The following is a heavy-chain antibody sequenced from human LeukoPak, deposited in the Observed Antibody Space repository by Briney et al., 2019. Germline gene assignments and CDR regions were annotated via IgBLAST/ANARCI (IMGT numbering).Heavy chain of an antibody. CDR1: GGSISSSSYY. CDR3: ARHGAYCTGGSCTRFDP. D-gene: IGHD2-15*01. J-gene: IGHJ5*02. V-gene: IGHV4-39*01. CDR2: IYYSGST. Sequence: SETLSLTCTVSGGSISSSSYYWGWIRQPPGKGLEWIGSIYYSGSTYYNPSLKSRVTISVDTSKNQFSLKLSSVTAADTAVYYCARHGAYCTGGSCTRFDPWGQGTLVTVSS.